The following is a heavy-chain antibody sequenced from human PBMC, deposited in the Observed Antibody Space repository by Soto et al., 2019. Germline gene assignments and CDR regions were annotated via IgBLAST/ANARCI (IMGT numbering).Heavy chain of an antibody. V-gene: IGHV4-30-4*01. CDR2: IYYSGST. D-gene: IGHD2-21*02. CDR3: ARVCGGDCHYGMDV. Sequence: SETLSLTCTVSGGSISSGDYYWSWIRQPPGKGLEWIGYIYYSGSTYYNPSLKSRVTMSVDTSKNQFSLKLSSVTAADTAVYYCARVCGGDCHYGMDVWGQGTTVTVSS. J-gene: IGHJ6*02. CDR1: GGSISSGDYY.